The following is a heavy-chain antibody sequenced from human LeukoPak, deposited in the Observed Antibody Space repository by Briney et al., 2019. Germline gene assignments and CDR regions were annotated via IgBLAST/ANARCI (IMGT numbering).Heavy chain of an antibody. V-gene: IGHV4-61*02. CDR2: IYTSGST. Sequence: SQTLSLTCTVSGGSISSGSYYWSWIRQPAGKGLEWIGRIYTSGSTNYNPSLKSRVTISVDTSKNQFSLKLSSVTAADTAVYYCARLYGSGSYYNYWGQGTLVTVSS. D-gene: IGHD3-10*01. CDR3: ARLYGSGSYYNY. J-gene: IGHJ4*02. CDR1: GGSISSGSYY.